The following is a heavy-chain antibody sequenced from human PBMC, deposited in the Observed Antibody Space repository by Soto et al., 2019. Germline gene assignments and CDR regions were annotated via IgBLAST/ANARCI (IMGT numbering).Heavy chain of an antibody. CDR3: ATSPRAESGLFDI. J-gene: IGHJ3*02. CDR2: IKQDGSEK. Sequence: GGSLRLSCAASGFTFSSYWMSWVRQAPGKGLEWVANIKQDGSEKYYVDSVKGRFTISRDNAKNSLYLQMNSLRAEDTAVYYCATSPRAESGLFDIWGQGTMVTVSS. CDR1: GFTFSSYW. V-gene: IGHV3-7*03. D-gene: IGHD6-25*01.